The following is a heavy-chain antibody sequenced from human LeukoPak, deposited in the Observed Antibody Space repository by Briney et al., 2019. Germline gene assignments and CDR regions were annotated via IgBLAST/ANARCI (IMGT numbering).Heavy chain of an antibody. J-gene: IGHJ4*02. Sequence: SVKVSCKASGGTFRSYAITWVRQAPGKGLEWMGGIIPMINTPKYAQKFQGRVSITADESTSTGYMEVSSLRSEDTAVYYCAREESGGYFDYWGQGTLVTVSS. CDR2: IIPMINTP. D-gene: IGHD2-8*02. CDR3: AREESGGYFDY. V-gene: IGHV1-69*01. CDR1: GGTFRSYA.